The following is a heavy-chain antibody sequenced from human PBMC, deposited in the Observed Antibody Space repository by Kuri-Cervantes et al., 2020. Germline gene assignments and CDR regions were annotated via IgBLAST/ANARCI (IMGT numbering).Heavy chain of an antibody. V-gene: IGHV3-21*04. CDR2: ISSSSSYT. CDR3: ARDGYYYYYMDV. Sequence: GGSLRLSCAASGFTFSSYSMNWVRQAPGKGLEWVSSISSSSSYTYYADSVKGRFTISRDNAKNAVHLQMNSLRAEDTAVYYCARDGYYYYYMDVWGKGTTVTVSS. J-gene: IGHJ6*03. CDR1: GFTFSSYS.